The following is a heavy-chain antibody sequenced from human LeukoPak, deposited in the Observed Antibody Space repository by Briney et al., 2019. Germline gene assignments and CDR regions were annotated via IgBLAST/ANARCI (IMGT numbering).Heavy chain of an antibody. J-gene: IGHJ4*02. CDR1: GFTFSSCA. CDR3: ARDFYSYGTFDY. D-gene: IGHD5-18*01. V-gene: IGHV3-30*04. CDR2: ISYDGSNK. Sequence: GGSLRLSCAASGFTFSSCAMHWVRPAPGKGREWVAVISYDGSNKYYADSVKGRFTISRDNSKNTLYLQMNSLRAEDTAVYYCARDFYSYGTFDYWGQGTLVTVSS.